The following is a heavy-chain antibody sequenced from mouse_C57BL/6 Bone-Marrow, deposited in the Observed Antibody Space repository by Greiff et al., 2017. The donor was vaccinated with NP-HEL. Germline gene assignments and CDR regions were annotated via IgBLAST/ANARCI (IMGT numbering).Heavy chain of an antibody. J-gene: IGHJ4*01. Sequence: EVKLQESGPGLVKPSQSLSLTCSVTGYSITSGYYWNWIRQFPGNKLEWMGYISYDGSNNYNPSLKNRISITRDTSKNQFFLKLNSVTTEDTATYYCARELRRGYAMDYWGQGTSVTVSS. V-gene: IGHV3-6*01. CDR3: ARELRRGYAMDY. CDR2: ISYDGSN. CDR1: GYSITSGYY. D-gene: IGHD2-4*01.